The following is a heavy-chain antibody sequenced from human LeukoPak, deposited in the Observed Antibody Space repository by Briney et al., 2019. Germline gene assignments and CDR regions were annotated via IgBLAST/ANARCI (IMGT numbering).Heavy chain of an antibody. J-gene: IGHJ3*02. CDR2: IIPIFGTA. D-gene: IGHD4-17*01. CDR3: ARKLYDYGDYLRDAFDI. Sequence: SVKVSCKASGGTFSSYAISWVRQAPGQGLEWMGGIIPIFGTASYAQKFQGRVTITADESTSTAYMELSSLRSEDTAVYYCARKLYDYGDYLRDAFDIWGQGTMVTVSS. CDR1: GGTFSSYA. V-gene: IGHV1-69*13.